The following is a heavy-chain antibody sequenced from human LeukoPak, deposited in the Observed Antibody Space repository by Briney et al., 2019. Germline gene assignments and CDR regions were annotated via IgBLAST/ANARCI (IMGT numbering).Heavy chain of an antibody. D-gene: IGHD3-3*01. CDR3: ARTYDFWSGYHAFDI. V-gene: IGHV3-53*01. J-gene: IGHJ3*02. CDR2: IYSGGST. CDR1: GFTVSSNY. Sequence: GGSLRLSCAASGFTVSSNYMSWVRLAPGKGLEWVSVIYSGGSTYYADSVKGRFTISRDNSKNTLYLQMNSLRAEDTAVYYCARTYDFWSGYHAFDIWGQGTMVTVSS.